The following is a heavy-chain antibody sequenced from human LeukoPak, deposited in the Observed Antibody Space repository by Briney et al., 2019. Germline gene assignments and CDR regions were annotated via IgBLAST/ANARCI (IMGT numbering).Heavy chain of an antibody. D-gene: IGHD3-10*01. V-gene: IGHV3-30*02. CDR2: IRYDGSNK. CDR3: AKDRWGGSGSYSHFDY. CDR1: GFTFSSYG. Sequence: PGGSLRLSCAASGFTFSSYGMHWVRQAPGKGLEWVAFIRYDGSNKYCADSVKGRFTISRDNSKNALYLQMNSLRAEDTAVYYCAKDRWGGSGSYSHFDYWGQGTLVTVSS. J-gene: IGHJ4*02.